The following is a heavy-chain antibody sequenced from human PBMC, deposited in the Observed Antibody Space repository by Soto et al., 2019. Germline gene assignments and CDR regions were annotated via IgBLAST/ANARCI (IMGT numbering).Heavy chain of an antibody. Sequence: EVQLVESGGGLVQPGGSLRLSCAASGFTFSSFTMNWVRQAPGKGLEWISYITSSSGTIYYADSVKGRFTISRDNAKNSLYLQMNSLRAEDTAVYYFARGGGSSSWNFDSWGQGTRVTVSS. V-gene: IGHV3-48*01. CDR1: GFTFSSFT. CDR2: ITSSSGTI. CDR3: ARGGGSSSWNFDS. D-gene: IGHD6-13*01. J-gene: IGHJ4*02.